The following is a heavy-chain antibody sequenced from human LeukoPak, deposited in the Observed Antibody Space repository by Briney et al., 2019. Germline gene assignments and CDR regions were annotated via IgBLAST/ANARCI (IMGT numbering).Heavy chain of an antibody. V-gene: IGHV3-23*01. J-gene: IGHJ5*02. CDR3: ARGPYCSGGTCYSLGEFDP. CDR2: ISGSGNST. CDR1: GFTFSSYG. Sequence: GGSLRLSCAASGFTFSSYGMSWVRQAPGKGLEWVSSISGSGNSTYFADSVKGRFTISRDNSKNTLYLQMNSLRAEDTAVFYCARGPYCSGGTCYSLGEFDPWGQGTLVTVSS. D-gene: IGHD2-15*01.